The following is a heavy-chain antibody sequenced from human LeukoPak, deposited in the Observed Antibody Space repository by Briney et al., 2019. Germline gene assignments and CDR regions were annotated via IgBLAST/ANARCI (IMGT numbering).Heavy chain of an antibody. V-gene: IGHV4-34*01. CDR2: INHSGST. J-gene: IGHJ4*02. Sequence: PSETLSLTCAVYGGSFSGYYWSWIRQPPGKGLEWIGEINHSGSTNYNPSLKSRVTISVDTSKNQFSLKLSSVTAADTAVYCCARGDSSSPYFDYWGQGTLVTVSS. D-gene: IGHD6-6*01. CDR1: GGSFSGYY. CDR3: ARGDSSSPYFDY.